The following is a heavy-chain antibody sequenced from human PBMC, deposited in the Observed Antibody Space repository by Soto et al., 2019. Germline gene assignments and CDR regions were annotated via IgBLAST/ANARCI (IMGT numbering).Heavy chain of an antibody. CDR3: ARDRRRFGGSNWFDP. V-gene: IGHV3-33*01. D-gene: IGHD3-10*01. CDR2: IWYDGSNK. Sequence: QVQLVESGGGVVQPGRSLRLSCAASGFTFSSYGMHWVRQAPGKGLEWVAVIWYDGSNKYYADSVKGRFTISRDNSKNTLYLQMNSLRAEDTAVYYCARDRRRFGGSNWFDPWGQGTLVTVSS. CDR1: GFTFSSYG. J-gene: IGHJ5*02.